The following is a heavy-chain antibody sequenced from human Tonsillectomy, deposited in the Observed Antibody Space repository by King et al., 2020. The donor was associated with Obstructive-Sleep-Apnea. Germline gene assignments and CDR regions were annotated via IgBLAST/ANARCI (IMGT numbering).Heavy chain of an antibody. CDR3: ARGREYSDFDDF. D-gene: IGHD5-12*01. J-gene: IGHJ4*02. Sequence: QLVQSGAEVKKPGASVKVSCKASGYTFPSYDINWVRQATGQGLEWMGWSNPNSGNTGFAQNVYGRVTMTRNTSTSTAYLERSSLTYEDTAVYYCARGREYSDFDDFWGQGTLVTVSS. CDR1: GYTFPSYD. CDR2: SNPNSGNT. V-gene: IGHV1-8*01.